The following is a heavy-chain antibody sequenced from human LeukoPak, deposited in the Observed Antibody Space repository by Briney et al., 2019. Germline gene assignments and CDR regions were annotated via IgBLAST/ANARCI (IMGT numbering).Heavy chain of an antibody. CDR3: ARGLMPDTYYYDSSGDEIDY. D-gene: IGHD3-22*01. Sequence: SETLSLTCAVYGGSFSGYYWSWIRQPPGKGLEWIGEINHSGSTNYNPSLKSRVTISVDTSKNQFSLKLSSVTAADTAVHYCARGLMPDTYYYDSSGDEIDYWGQGTLVTVSS. J-gene: IGHJ4*02. CDR1: GGSFSGYY. CDR2: INHSGST. V-gene: IGHV4-34*01.